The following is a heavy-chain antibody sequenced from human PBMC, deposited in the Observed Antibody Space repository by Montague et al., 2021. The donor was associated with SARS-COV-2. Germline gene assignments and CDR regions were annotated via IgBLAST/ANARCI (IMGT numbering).Heavy chain of an antibody. D-gene: IGHD5-24*01. J-gene: IGHJ6*02. CDR3: ASDSGIEIPDYYYSMDV. Sequence: SLRLSCAASGFTFSSYEMNWVRQAPGKGLEWVSYISSSGSTIYYADSVKGRFTISRDNAKSSLYLQMNSLRAEDTAIYYCASDSGIEIPDYYYSMDVWGQGTTVTVSS. CDR2: ISSSGSTI. V-gene: IGHV3-48*03. CDR1: GFTFSSYE.